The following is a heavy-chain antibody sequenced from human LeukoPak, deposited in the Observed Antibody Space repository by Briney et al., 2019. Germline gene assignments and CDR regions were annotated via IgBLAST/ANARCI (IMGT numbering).Heavy chain of an antibody. CDR3: ARVHVVVPAAIDYYYMDV. CDR2: IIPIFGTA. D-gene: IGHD2-2*01. J-gene: IGHJ6*03. V-gene: IGHV1-69*05. Sequence: SVTVSCKASGGTFSSYAISWVRQAPGQGLEWMGGIIPIFGTANYAQKFQGRVTITTDESTSTAYTELSSMRSEDTAVYYCARVHVVVPAAIDYYYMDVWGKGTTVTVSS. CDR1: GGTFSSYA.